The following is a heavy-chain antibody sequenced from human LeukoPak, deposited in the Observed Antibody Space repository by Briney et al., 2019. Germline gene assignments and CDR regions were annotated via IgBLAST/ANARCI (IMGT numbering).Heavy chain of an antibody. V-gene: IGHV4-59*08. J-gene: IGHJ4*02. CDR2: IYYSGST. CDR3: ARQDSSAYPADY. Sequence: PSETLSLTCNVSGGSISSYYWSWIRQPPGKGLGWSGYIYYSGSTTYNPSLESRVTISVDTSKNYFSLKLNSVTAADTAVYYCARQDSSAYPADYWGQGTLVTVSS. D-gene: IGHD3-22*01. CDR1: GGSISSYY.